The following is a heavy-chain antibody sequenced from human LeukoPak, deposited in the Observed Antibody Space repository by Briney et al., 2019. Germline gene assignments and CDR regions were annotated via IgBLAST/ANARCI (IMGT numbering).Heavy chain of an antibody. CDR1: GFTFDDYA. Sequence: PGRSLRLSCAASGFTFDDYAMHWVRQAPGKGLEWVSAISGSGGSTYYADSVKGRFTISRDNSKNTLYLQMNSLRAEDTAVYYCAKLRAPYDYWGQGTLVTVSS. CDR3: AKLRAPYDY. CDR2: ISGSGGST. V-gene: IGHV3-23*01. J-gene: IGHJ4*02. D-gene: IGHD5-24*01.